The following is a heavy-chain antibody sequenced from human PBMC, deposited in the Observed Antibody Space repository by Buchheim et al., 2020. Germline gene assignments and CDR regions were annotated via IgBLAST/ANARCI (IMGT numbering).Heavy chain of an antibody. CDR1: GGSFSGYY. D-gene: IGHD4-17*01. CDR3: ARVVYGDYGGGLH. V-gene: IGHV4-34*01. CDR2: INHSGST. J-gene: IGHJ4*02. Sequence: QVQLQQWGAGLLKPSETLSLTCAVYGGSFSGYYWSWIRQPPGKGLEWIGEINHSGSTNYNPSLKSRVTISVDTSKNQFSLKLSSVTAADTAVYYCARVVYGDYGGGLHWGQGTL.